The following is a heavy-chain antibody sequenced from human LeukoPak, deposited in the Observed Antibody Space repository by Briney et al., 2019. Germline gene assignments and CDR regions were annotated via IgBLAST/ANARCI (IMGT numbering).Heavy chain of an antibody. Sequence: SETLSLTCTVSGGSISSSSYYWGWIRQPPGKGLEWIGSIYYSGSTYYNPSLKSRVTISVDTSKNQFSLKLSSVTAADTAVYYCARRGGSSDGVGYFDYWGQGTLVTVSS. CDR3: ARRGGSSDGVGYFDY. D-gene: IGHD6-13*01. J-gene: IGHJ4*02. V-gene: IGHV4-39*07. CDR1: GGSISSSSYY. CDR2: IYYSGST.